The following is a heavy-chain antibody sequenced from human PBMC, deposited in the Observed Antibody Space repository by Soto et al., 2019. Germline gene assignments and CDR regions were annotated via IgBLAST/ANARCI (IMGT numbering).Heavy chain of an antibody. D-gene: IGHD6-13*01. CDR2: IYHSGST. J-gene: IGHJ5*02. V-gene: IGHV4-30-4*01. CDR3: ARERPAGARLDP. CDR1: GGSISSGDYY. Sequence: QVQLQESGPGLVKPSQTLSLTCTVSGGSISSGDYYWSWIRQPPGKGLEWIGYIYHSGSTYYNPSLTSRVTISVTTSKNQFSLTLSSVTAADTAVYYCARERPAGARLDPWGQGTLVTVSS.